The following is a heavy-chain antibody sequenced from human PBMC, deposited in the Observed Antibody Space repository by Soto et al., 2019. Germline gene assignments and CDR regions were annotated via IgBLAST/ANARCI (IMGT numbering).Heavy chain of an antibody. V-gene: IGHV3-23*01. CDR2: ISGSGGST. Sequence: GSLRLSCAASGFTFSSYAMSWVRQAPGKGLEWVSAISGSGGSTYYADSVKGRFTISRDNSKNTLYLQMNSLRAEDTAVYYCAKAWLRRGYFDYWGQGTLVTVSS. CDR3: AKAWLRRGYFDY. D-gene: IGHD3-10*01. CDR1: GFTFSSYA. J-gene: IGHJ4*02.